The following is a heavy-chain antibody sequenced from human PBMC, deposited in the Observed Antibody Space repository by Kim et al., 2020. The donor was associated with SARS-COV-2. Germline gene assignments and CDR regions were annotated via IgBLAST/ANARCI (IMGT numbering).Heavy chain of an antibody. CDR2: IIPIFGTA. J-gene: IGHJ4*02. V-gene: IGHV1-69*13. D-gene: IGHD2-2*01. Sequence: SVKVSCKASGGTFSSYAISWVRQAPGQGLEWMGGIIPIFGTANYAQKFQGRVTITADESTSTAYMELSSLRSEDTAVYYCASKAVGYCSSTSCYAFDYWGQGTLVTVSS. CDR1: GGTFSSYA. CDR3: ASKAVGYCSSTSCYAFDY.